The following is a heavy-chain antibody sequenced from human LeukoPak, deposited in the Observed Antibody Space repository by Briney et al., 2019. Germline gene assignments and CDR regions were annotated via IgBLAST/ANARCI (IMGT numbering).Heavy chain of an antibody. CDR2: IYPGDSDT. CDR1: GYSFTSYW. CDR3: ARKNTPGWYYYDSSGYYY. J-gene: IGHJ4*02. D-gene: IGHD3-22*01. Sequence: GESLKISCKGSGYSFTSYWIGWVRQMPGKGLEWMGIIYPGDSDTRYSPSFQGQVTISADKSISTAYLQWSSLEASDTAMYYCARKNTPGWYYYDSSGYYYWGQGTLVTVSS. V-gene: IGHV5-51*01.